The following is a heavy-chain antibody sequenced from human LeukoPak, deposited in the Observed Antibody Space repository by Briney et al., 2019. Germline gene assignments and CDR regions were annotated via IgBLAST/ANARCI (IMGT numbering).Heavy chain of an antibody. D-gene: IGHD6-19*01. CDR2: INPNSGGT. Sequence: ASVKVSCKASGYTFTGYYMHWVRQAPGQGLEWMGWINPNSGGTNYAQKLQGRVTMTTDTSTSTAYMELRSLRSDDTAVYYCARSIAVAVWFDPWGQGTLVTVSS. J-gene: IGHJ5*02. V-gene: IGHV1-2*02. CDR1: GYTFTGYY. CDR3: ARSIAVAVWFDP.